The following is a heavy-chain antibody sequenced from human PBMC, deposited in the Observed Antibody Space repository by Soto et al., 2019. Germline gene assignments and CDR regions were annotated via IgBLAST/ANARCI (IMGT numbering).Heavy chain of an antibody. V-gene: IGHV3-11*06. CDR3: ARGPSARPNYYYGMDV. D-gene: IGHD6-6*01. Sequence: QVQLVESGGGLVKPGGSLRLSCAASGFTFSDYYMSWIRQAPGKGLEWVSYISSSSSYTNYADSVKGRFTISRDNAKNSLYLQMNSLRAEDTAVYYCARGPSARPNYYYGMDVWGQGTTVTVSS. CDR2: ISSSSSYT. CDR1: GFTFSDYY. J-gene: IGHJ6*02.